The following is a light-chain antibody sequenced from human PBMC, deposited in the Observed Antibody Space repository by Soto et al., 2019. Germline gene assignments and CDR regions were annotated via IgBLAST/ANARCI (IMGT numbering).Light chain of an antibody. J-gene: IGLJ1*01. CDR3: QSYDRSLSGYV. Sequence: VLTQPPSVSGAPGQWVTISCTGSSSNFGAGFDVHWYQQLPGTAPKLLIYAITNRPSGVPDRFSGSKSGTSAPLAITGLQAEDEAVYYCQSYDRSLSGYVFGPGIKVAVL. CDR2: AIT. V-gene: IGLV1-40*01. CDR1: SSNFGAGFD.